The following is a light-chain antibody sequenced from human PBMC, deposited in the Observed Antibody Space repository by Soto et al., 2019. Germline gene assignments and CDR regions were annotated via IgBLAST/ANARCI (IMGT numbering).Light chain of an antibody. J-gene: IGLJ2*01. Sequence: QSALTQPPSASGSPGQSVTISCTGTSSDVGGYNYVSWYQQHPGKAPKLMISEVSKRPSGVPDRFSGSNSGNTAPLTVSGLPAEDAADYYCSSFAGNNNVVFGGGTKLTVL. CDR3: SSFAGNNNVV. V-gene: IGLV2-8*01. CDR2: EVS. CDR1: SSDVGGYNY.